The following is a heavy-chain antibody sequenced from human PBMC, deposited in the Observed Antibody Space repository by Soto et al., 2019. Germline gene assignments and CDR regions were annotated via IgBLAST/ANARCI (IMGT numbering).Heavy chain of an antibody. D-gene: IGHD4-17*01. V-gene: IGHV3-33*01. CDR3: ARGNYADSNAFDI. CDR2: IWYDGSKK. Sequence: HPGGSLRLSCAASGFTFNTYGMHWVRRAPGKGLEWVAVIWYDGSKKYYADSVKGRFTISRDNSKNTLYLQMNSLRAEDTAIYYCARGNYADSNAFDIWGQGTLVTVSS. CDR1: GFTFNTYG. J-gene: IGHJ3*02.